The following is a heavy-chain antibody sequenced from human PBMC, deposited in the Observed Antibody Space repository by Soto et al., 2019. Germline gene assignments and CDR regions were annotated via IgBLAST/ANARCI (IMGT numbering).Heavy chain of an antibody. CDR1: GFTFSSYA. V-gene: IGHV3-30-3*01. Sequence: LRLSCAASGFTFSSYAMHWVRQAPGKGLEWVAVISYDGSNKYYADSVKGRFTISRDNSKNTLYLQMNSLRAEDTAVYYCAREIPPDYGSGSYYGYFDYWGQGTLVPVSS. CDR2: ISYDGSNK. J-gene: IGHJ4*02. CDR3: AREIPPDYGSGSYYGYFDY. D-gene: IGHD3-10*01.